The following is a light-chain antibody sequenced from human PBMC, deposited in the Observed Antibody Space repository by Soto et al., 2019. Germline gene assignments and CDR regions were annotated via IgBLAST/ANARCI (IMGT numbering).Light chain of an antibody. V-gene: IGKV3-11*01. Sequence: EIVLTQSPATLSLSPGESATLSCRASQSVSSYLAWYQQKPGQAPRLLIYDASNRATGIPARFSGSGSGTDVTLTISSLEPEDFAVYYCQQRSNWLTFGGGTKVEIK. J-gene: IGKJ4*01. CDR3: QQRSNWLT. CDR1: QSVSSY. CDR2: DAS.